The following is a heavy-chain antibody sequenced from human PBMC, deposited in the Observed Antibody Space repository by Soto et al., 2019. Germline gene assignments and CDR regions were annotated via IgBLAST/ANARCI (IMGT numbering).Heavy chain of an antibody. CDR3: AGRDGHNRRQDPYYYYYYGMNV. CDR2: IRGGGTTM. D-gene: IGHD3-16*02. V-gene: IGHV3-48*03. Sequence: GGSLRLSCVASGFTFSSYEMNWVRQAPGKGLEWISYIRGGGTTMYYADSVKGRFTISRDNTKNSLYLQMNSLTAEDTAVYYSAGRDGHNRRQDPYYYYYYGMNVWGQGTTVTVSS. J-gene: IGHJ6*02. CDR1: GFTFSSYE.